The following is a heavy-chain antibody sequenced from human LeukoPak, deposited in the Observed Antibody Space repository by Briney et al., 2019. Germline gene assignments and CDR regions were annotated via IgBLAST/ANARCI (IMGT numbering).Heavy chain of an antibody. Sequence: PGGSLRLSCAATGFTFSSYWMSWVRQAPGKGLEWVANIKEDGSEKYYVDSVKGRFTVSRDNAENSLYLQMNSLRAEDTAVYYCARRGVDYNWFDPWGQGTLVTVSS. V-gene: IGHV3-7*01. CDR2: IKEDGSEK. D-gene: IGHD3/OR15-3a*01. J-gene: IGHJ5*02. CDR1: GFTFSSYW. CDR3: ARRGVDYNWFDP.